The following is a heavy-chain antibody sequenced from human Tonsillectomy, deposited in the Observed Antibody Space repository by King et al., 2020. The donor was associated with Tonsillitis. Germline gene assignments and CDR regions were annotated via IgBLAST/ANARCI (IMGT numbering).Heavy chain of an antibody. Sequence: QLVQSGAEVKEPGASVKISCKASGYIFTNYYIHWVRQAPGQGLEWMGTINPSGGGTKYAQRFKGRVYMTSDPSTTTAYLELSSLRSEDTALYYCGGGDGALRAAHCTSTWFDPWGQGTLVTVSS. CDR3: GGGDGALRAAHCTSTWFDP. V-gene: IGHV1-46*03. CDR1: GYIFTNYY. CDR2: INPSGGGT. D-gene: IGHD2-21*01. J-gene: IGHJ5*02.